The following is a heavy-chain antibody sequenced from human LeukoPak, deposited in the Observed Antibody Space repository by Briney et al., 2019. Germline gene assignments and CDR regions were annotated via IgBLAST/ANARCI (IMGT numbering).Heavy chain of an antibody. CDR1: GFTFSSYA. V-gene: IGHV3-23*01. D-gene: IGHD3-22*01. CDR2: ISGGGGNT. Sequence: GGSLRLSCAASGFTFSSYAMTWVRQAPGKGLEWVSDISGGGGNTYYADSVMGRFTISRDNSKNTLYLQMNSLRAEDTAVYYCVKLNYYDNSAFYSNYFDYWGQGTLVTVSS. J-gene: IGHJ4*02. CDR3: VKLNYYDNSAFYSNYFDY.